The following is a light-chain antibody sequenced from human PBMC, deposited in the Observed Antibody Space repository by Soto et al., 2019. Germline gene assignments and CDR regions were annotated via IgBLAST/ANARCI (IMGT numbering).Light chain of an antibody. Sequence: EIVMTQSPATLSVSPGERATLSCRASQSVGSYLAWYQHKRGQAPRLLIYDASNRATGIPARFSGSGSGTDFTLTISSLEPEDFAVYYCQQRGNWPPTWTFGQGTKVDIK. CDR3: QQRGNWPPTWT. J-gene: IGKJ1*01. CDR1: QSVGSY. V-gene: IGKV3-11*01. CDR2: DAS.